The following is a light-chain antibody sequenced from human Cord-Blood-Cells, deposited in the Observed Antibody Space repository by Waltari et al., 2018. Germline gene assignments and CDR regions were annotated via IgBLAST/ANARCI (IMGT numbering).Light chain of an antibody. CDR3: QQYGSSPTYT. J-gene: IGKJ2*01. Sequence: EIVLPQSPGTLSLSPGARATLACRASQSVSSSYLAWYQQKPGQAPRLPIYGASSRATGIPDRFSGSGSGTDFTLTISRLEPEDFAVYYCQQYGSSPTYTFGQGTKLEIK. CDR1: QSVSSSY. V-gene: IGKV3-20*01. CDR2: GAS.